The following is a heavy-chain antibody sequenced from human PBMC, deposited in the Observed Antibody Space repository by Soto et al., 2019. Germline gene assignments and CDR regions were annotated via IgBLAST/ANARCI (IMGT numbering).Heavy chain of an antibody. Sequence: PSETLSLTCTVSGGSISSYYWSWIRQPPGKGLEWIGYIYYSGSTNYNPSLKSRVTISVDTSKNQFSLKLSSVTAADTAVYYCARLGGPNYDFWRGLLAVWGKGTTVTVSS. V-gene: IGHV4-59*08. CDR3: ARLGGPNYDFWRGLLAV. CDR1: GGSISSYY. D-gene: IGHD3-3*01. CDR2: IYYSGST. J-gene: IGHJ6*04.